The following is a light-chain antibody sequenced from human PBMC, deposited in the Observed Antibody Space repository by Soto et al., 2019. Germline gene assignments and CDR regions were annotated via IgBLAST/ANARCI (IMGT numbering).Light chain of an antibody. CDR1: QGIGNY. J-gene: IGKJ4*01. Sequence: VQMTQSPSAMSASVGDRVTITCRASQGIGNYLAWFQQKPGEVPKRLIYGASSLQSGVPSRFSGSGSGTEFTFTISSLQPEDFATYYCLQHLRYPLTFGGGTKV. V-gene: IGKV1-17*03. CDR2: GAS. CDR3: LQHLRYPLT.